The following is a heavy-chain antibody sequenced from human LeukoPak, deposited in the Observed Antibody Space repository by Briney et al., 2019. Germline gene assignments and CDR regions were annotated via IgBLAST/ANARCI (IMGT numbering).Heavy chain of an antibody. D-gene: IGHD5-24*01. CDR3: ARDAVGYSIDY. CDR2: INHSGST. CDR1: GGSFSGYY. Sequence: PSGTLSLTCAVYGGSFSGYYWSWIRQPPGKGLEWIGEINHSGSTNYNPSLKSRVTISVDTSKNQFSLKLSSVTAADTAVYYCARDAVGYSIDYWGQGTLVTVSS. J-gene: IGHJ4*02. V-gene: IGHV4-34*01.